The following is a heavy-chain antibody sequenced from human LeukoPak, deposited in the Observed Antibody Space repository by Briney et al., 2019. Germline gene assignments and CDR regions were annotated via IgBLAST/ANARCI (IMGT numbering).Heavy chain of an antibody. J-gene: IGHJ4*02. CDR1: GFTFSSYA. CDR3: ARRAGDYSHPYDY. D-gene: IGHD3-22*01. V-gene: IGHV3-53*01. CDR2: IYSGGNT. Sequence: GGSLRLSCAASGFTFSSYAMHWVRQAPGKGLEWVSFIYSGGNTYYADSVKGRFTISRDNSKNTVHLQMNSLRAEDTAVYYCARRAGDYSHPYDYWGQGTLVTVSS.